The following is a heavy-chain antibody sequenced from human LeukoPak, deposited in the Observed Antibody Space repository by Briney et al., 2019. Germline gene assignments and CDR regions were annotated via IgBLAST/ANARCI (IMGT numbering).Heavy chain of an antibody. CDR2: IYPGDSDT. CDR3: ARLRYCSGGSCYPFDY. Sequence: GESLKISCKGSGYSFTSYWIGWVRQTPGKGLEWMGIIYPGDSDTRYSPSFQGQVTISADKSISTAYLQWSSLKASDTAMYYCARLRYCSGGSCYPFDYWGQGTLVTVSS. CDR1: GYSFTSYW. J-gene: IGHJ4*02. V-gene: IGHV5-51*01. D-gene: IGHD2-15*01.